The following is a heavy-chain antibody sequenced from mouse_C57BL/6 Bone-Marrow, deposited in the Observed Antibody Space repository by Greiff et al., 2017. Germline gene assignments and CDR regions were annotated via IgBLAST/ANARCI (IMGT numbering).Heavy chain of an antibody. CDR3: TTFYGSSYAGFAY. J-gene: IGHJ3*01. D-gene: IGHD1-1*01. CDR2: IDPENGDT. Sequence: EVQLQQSGAELVRPGASVKLSCTASGFNIKDDYMPWVKQRPEQGLEWIGWIDPENGDTEYDSKFQGKATITADTSSNTAYLQLSSLTSEDTAVYYCTTFYGSSYAGFAYWGQGTPVTVSA. V-gene: IGHV14-4*01. CDR1: GFNIKDDY.